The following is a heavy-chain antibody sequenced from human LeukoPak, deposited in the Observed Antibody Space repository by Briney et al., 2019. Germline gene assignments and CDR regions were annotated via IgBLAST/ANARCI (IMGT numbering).Heavy chain of an antibody. V-gene: IGHV3-7*03. Sequence: GGSLRLSCAASGFTFSHFWMSWVRQAPGKGLEWVANIKQDGSEKYYVDSVKGRFTISRDNAKNSLYLQMNSLRAEDTAVYYCARGQGANNFGYWGQGTLVTVSS. CDR2: IKQDGSEK. D-gene: IGHD1-26*01. J-gene: IGHJ4*02. CDR1: GFTFSHFW. CDR3: ARGQGANNFGY.